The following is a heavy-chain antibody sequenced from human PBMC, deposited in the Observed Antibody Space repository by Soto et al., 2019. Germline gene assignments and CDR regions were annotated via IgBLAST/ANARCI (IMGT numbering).Heavy chain of an antibody. CDR3: ARDYYGSGSSFDY. Sequence: SETLSLTCTVSGGSITNYYWTWIRQPAGKGLEWIGRIYSNGDTNYNPSLKSRITMSVDTSKNQFSLNLSSVTAADTAVYYCARDYYGSGSSFDYWGQGTLVTVSS. D-gene: IGHD3-10*01. V-gene: IGHV4-4*07. J-gene: IGHJ4*02. CDR2: IYSNGDT. CDR1: GGSITNYY.